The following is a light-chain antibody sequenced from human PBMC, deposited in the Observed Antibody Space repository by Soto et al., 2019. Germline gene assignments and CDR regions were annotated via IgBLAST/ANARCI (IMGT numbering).Light chain of an antibody. CDR3: TSYAASNNFYV. CDR1: SSDVGGYNY. Sequence: QSVLTQPPSASGSPGQAVTISCTGASSDVGGYNYVSWYQQHPGKAPKLIIYEVTVRPSGVPDRFSGSKSGNTASLTVSGLQAEDEADYYCTSYAASNNFYVFGTGTKVTVL. CDR2: EVT. J-gene: IGLJ1*01. V-gene: IGLV2-8*01.